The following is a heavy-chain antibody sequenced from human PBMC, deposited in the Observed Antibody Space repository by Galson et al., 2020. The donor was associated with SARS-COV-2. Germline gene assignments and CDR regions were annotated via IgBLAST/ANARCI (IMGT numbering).Heavy chain of an antibody. V-gene: IGHV4-39*01. CDR3: ARHPLRDWKLVSYYYYGMDV. D-gene: IGHD6-6*01. CDR2: IYYSGST. Sequence: SETLSLTCTVSGGSISSSSYYWGRIRQPPGKGREWIGSIYYSGSTYYNPSLKSRVTISVDTSKNQFSLKLSSVTAADTAVYCCARHPLRDWKLVSYYYYGMDVWGQGTTVTVSS. CDR1: GGSISSSSYY. J-gene: IGHJ6*02.